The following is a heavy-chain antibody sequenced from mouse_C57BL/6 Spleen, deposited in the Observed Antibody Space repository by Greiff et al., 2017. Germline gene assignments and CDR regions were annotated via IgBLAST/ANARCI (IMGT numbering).Heavy chain of an antibody. CDR2: IDPENGDT. J-gene: IGHJ4*01. CDR1: GFNIKDDY. D-gene: IGHD1-1*01. V-gene: IGHV14-4*01. CDR3: TTLGIYYYGSRPYAMDY. Sequence: EVQRVESGAELVRPGASVKLSCTASGFNIKDDYMHWVKQRPEQGLEWIGWIDPENGDTEYASKFQGKATITADTSSNTAYLQLSSLTSEDTAVYYCTTLGIYYYGSRPYAMDYWGQGTSVTVSS.